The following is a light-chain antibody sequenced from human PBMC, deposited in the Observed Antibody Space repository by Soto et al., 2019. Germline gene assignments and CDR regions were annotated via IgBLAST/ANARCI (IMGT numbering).Light chain of an antibody. J-gene: IGKJ1*01. CDR3: QQYGSSGT. CDR1: QSVSSN. CDR2: GAS. Sequence: EVVMTQSPYTLSVSPGERATLSCRASQSVSSNLAWYQQKLGQAPRLLIYGASSRANGIPDRFSGSGSWTDFTLTINRLEPEDFAVYYCQQYGSSGTFGQGTKVDIK. V-gene: IGKV3-20*01.